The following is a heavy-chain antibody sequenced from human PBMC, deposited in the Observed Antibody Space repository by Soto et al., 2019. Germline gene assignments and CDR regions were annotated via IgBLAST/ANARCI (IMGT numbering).Heavy chain of an antibody. V-gene: IGHV1-18*01. J-gene: IGHJ5*02. Sequence: QVQVVQSGPELKKPGASVKVSCKAQGYIFTKYGIGWVRQAPGHGLEGMGLINVYNGDRKVAQKFQYRVSMTTDTATATAYMELKSLRSGDTAVYYCARLQLGGDRMLNWFDPWGQGTLVTVSS. CDR2: INVYNGDR. CDR3: ARLQLGGDRMLNWFDP. CDR1: GYIFTKYG. D-gene: IGHD2-21*02.